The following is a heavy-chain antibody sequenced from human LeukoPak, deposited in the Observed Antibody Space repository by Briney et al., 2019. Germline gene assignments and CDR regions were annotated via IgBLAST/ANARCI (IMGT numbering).Heavy chain of an antibody. V-gene: IGHV3-11*06. CDR2: ISSSGTYT. CDR1: GFSFSDYY. CDR3: ARDLKSDEVSPGALPSNWFDP. Sequence: QTGGSLRLSCAASGFSFSDYYMTWIRQAPGKGLEWVSYISSSGTYTNYADSVKGRFTISRGNAKNSLYLQMNSLRAEDTAVYYCARDLKSDEVSPGALPSNWFDPWGQGTLVTVSS. D-gene: IGHD1-26*01. J-gene: IGHJ5*02.